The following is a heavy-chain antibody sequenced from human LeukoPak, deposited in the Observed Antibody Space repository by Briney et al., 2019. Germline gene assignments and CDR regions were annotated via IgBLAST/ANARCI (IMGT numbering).Heavy chain of an antibody. D-gene: IGHD3-22*01. Sequence: GRSLRLSCAASGFTFDDYAMHWVRQAPGKGLEWVSGISWNSGSIGYADSVKGRFTISRDNAKNSLYLQMNSLRAEDTALYYCAKDNYYDSSGPNFDYWGQGTLVTVSS. CDR1: GFTFDDYA. CDR3: AKDNYYDSSGPNFDY. CDR2: ISWNSGSI. V-gene: IGHV3-9*01. J-gene: IGHJ4*02.